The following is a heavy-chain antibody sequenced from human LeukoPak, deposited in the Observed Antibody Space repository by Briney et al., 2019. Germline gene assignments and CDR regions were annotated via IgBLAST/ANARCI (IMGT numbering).Heavy chain of an antibody. Sequence: SETLSLTCTVSGGSISSYYWSWIRQPPGKGLEWIGYIYYSGSTNYNPSLKSRVTISVDTSKNQFSLKLSSVTAADTAVYYCARSLPAATFFDYWGQGTLVTVSS. D-gene: IGHD2-15*01. J-gene: IGHJ4*02. CDR3: ARSLPAATFFDY. V-gene: IGHV4-59*01. CDR2: IYYSGST. CDR1: GGSISSYY.